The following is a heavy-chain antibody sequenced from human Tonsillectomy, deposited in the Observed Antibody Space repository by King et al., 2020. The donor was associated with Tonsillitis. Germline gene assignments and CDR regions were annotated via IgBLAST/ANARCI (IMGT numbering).Heavy chain of an antibody. CDR2: IKQDESEK. CDR1: GFTFSSYW. J-gene: IGHJ4*02. Sequence: VQLVESGGGLVQPGGSLRLSCAASGFTFSSYWMTWVRQAPGKGLEWVANIKQDESEKYYVDSVKGRFTISRDNAKNSLYLQMNSLRAEDTAVYYCARAGGYYDCSGYYEAYWGQGTLVSVSS. CDR3: ARAGGYYDCSGYYEAY. D-gene: IGHD3-22*01. V-gene: IGHV3-7*03.